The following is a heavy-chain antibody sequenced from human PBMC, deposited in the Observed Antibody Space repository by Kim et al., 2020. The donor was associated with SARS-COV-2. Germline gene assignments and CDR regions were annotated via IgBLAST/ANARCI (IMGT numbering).Heavy chain of an antibody. V-gene: IGHV3-23*01. J-gene: IGHJ4*02. CDR1: GFTFIGHA. CDR3: MKGGWGWIWDH. Sequence: GGSLRLSCTTSGFTFIGHAMSWVRQAPGQGLEWVSSIDGSDGTTYYVDSVKGRFTISRDDAKNTLYLQMRALRVDDTATYYCMKGGWGWIWDHWGQGTLV. D-gene: IGHD2-2*03. CDR2: IDGSDGTT.